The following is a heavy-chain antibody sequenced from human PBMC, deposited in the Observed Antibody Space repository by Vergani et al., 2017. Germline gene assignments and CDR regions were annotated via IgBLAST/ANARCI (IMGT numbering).Heavy chain of an antibody. CDR3: AKGVYCSSTSCYEGRGYYYGMGV. V-gene: IGHV3-23*01. Sequence: EVHLLESGGGLVQSGGSLRLSCAASGFTFSNSAVSWVRQAPGRGLAWVSSISGPGLSTYYADSVKGRFSISRDNSKNTVFLQMNSLRADDTAVYYCAKGVYCSSTSCYEGRGYYYGMGVWGQGTTVTFSS. J-gene: IGHJ6*02. CDR2: ISGPGLST. CDR1: GFTFSNSA. D-gene: IGHD2-2*01.